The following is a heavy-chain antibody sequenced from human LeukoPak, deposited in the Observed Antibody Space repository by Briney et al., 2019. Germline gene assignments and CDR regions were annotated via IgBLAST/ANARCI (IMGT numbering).Heavy chain of an antibody. V-gene: IGHV1-2*02. Sequence: ASVKVSCKASGYTFTSYGISWVRQAPGQGLEWMGWINPNSGGTNYAQKFQGRVTMTRDTSISTAYMELSRLRSDDTAVYYCARVTPSAAAIPFDYWGQGTLVTVSS. CDR2: INPNSGGT. D-gene: IGHD2-2*02. CDR1: GYTFTSYG. CDR3: ARVTPSAAAIPFDY. J-gene: IGHJ4*02.